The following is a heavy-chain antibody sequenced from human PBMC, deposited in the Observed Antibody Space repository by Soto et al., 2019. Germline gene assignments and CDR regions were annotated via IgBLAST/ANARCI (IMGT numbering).Heavy chain of an antibody. J-gene: IGHJ6*02. CDR3: SRVGSYGYPYGIDV. CDR1: GFTFSNAW. D-gene: IGHD5-18*01. V-gene: IGHV3-15*07. Sequence: EVQLVESGGGLVKPGGSLRLSCAASGFTFSNAWMNWVRQAPGKGLEWVGRIKSKTDGGTTDYAAPVKGRFTISRDDSKSRIYLETDSLKTEGTAVYYCSRVGSYGYPYGIDVWGQGTTVTVSS. CDR2: IKSKTDGGTT.